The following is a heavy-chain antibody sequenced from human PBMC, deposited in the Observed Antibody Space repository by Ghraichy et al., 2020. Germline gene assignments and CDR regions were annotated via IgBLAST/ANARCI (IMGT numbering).Heavy chain of an antibody. CDR2: IIPIFGSA. Sequence: SVKVSCKASGGTFNRYTVSWVRQVPGQGLDWMGGIIPIFGSANYAEKFQDRVTIIADESTSTVYMELSSLRSDDTAVYYCARGLREGYDFWSGYHNSGFDPWGQGTLVTVSS. V-gene: IGHV1-69*13. CDR1: GGTFNRYT. CDR3: ARGLREGYDFWSGYHNSGFDP. D-gene: IGHD3-3*01. J-gene: IGHJ5*02.